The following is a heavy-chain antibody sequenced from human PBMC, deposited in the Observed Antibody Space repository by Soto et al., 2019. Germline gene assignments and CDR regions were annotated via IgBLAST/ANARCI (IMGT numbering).Heavy chain of an antibody. CDR1: GFTFTNYW. D-gene: IGHD3-22*01. CDR2: IKPDGSEK. V-gene: IGHV3-7*04. Sequence: GGSLRLSCAASGFTFTNYWMSWVRQAPGKGLEWVANIKPDGSEKFYVDSLKGRFTMSRDNAKNSLYLQMNGLRADDTAVYYCARGDYYVTSGPFSDAFDIWGQGTMVTVSS. J-gene: IGHJ3*02. CDR3: ARGDYYVTSGPFSDAFDI.